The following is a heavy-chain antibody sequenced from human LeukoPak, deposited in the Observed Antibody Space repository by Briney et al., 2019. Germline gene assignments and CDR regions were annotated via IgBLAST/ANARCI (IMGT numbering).Heavy chain of an antibody. CDR2: INPSGDST. CDR3: AKLATSDTGETY. D-gene: IGHD3-16*01. V-gene: IGHV1-46*01. J-gene: IGHJ4*02. Sequence: ASVKVSCKASGYIFTSYVLHWVRQAPGQGLEWMGVINPSGDSTTYAQNFQGRVTMTRDTSTSTVYMELRSLRSEDTAIYYCAKLATSDTGETYWGQGTLVTVSS. CDR1: GYIFTSYV.